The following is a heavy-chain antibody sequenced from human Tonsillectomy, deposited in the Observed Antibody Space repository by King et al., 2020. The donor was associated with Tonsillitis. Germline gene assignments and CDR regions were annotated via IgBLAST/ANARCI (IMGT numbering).Heavy chain of an antibody. D-gene: IGHD1-26*01. J-gene: IGHJ4*02. CDR1: GFIFSSYG. V-gene: IGHV3-33*01. Sequence: VQLVESGGGVVQPGRSLRLSCAASGFIFSSYGMHWVRQAPGKGLEWVAVRWFDGTNKYYADSVKGRFTISRDNSKNTPYLQMNSLGVEDTAGYYCAGGAGSGSCGVAFAYWGQGTLVTVSS. CDR2: RWFDGTNK. CDR3: AGGAGSGSCGVAFAY.